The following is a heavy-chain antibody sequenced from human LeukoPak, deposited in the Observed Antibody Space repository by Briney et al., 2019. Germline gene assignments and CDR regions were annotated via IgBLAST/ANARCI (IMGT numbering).Heavy chain of an antibody. D-gene: IGHD3-10*01. J-gene: IGHJ6*03. Sequence: ASVKVSCKASGYTFTGYYIYWVRQAPGQGLEWMGWINPKSGGTNYAQKFQGRVTMTRDTSISTAYMKLSRLRSDDTAVYYCARDRAEYYGSGSFFNLEYFYYYMDVWGKGTTVTVSS. V-gene: IGHV1-2*02. CDR3: ARDRAEYYGSGSFFNLEYFYYYMDV. CDR1: GYTFTGYY. CDR2: INPKSGGT.